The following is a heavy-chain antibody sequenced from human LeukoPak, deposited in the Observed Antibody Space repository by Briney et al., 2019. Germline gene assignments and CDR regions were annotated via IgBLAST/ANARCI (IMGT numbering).Heavy chain of an antibody. D-gene: IGHD4-23*01. CDR3: AKDALYGGNDY. V-gene: IGHV3-30*18. CDR2: ISYDGSNK. CDR1: GFTFSSYG. J-gene: IGHJ4*02. Sequence: GGSLRLSCAASGFTFSSYGVHWVRQAPGKGLEWVAVISYDGSNKYYADSVKGRFTISRDNSKNTLYLQMNSLRAEDTAVYYCAKDALYGGNDYWGQGTLVTVSS.